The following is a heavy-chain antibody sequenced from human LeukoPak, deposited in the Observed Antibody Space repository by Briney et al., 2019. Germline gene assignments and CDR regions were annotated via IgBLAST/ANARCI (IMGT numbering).Heavy chain of an antibody. D-gene: IGHD6-19*01. CDR2: IYYNGAT. CDR1: GGSISTYY. V-gene: IGHV4-59*01. J-gene: IGHJ4*02. CDR3: ARSYSSGRPADY. Sequence: SETLSLTCTVSGGSISTYYWSWIRQPPGKGLEWIGYIYYNGATDYNPSLKSRVTISVDTSKNEFSLKLSSVTAADTAVYYCARSYSSGRPADYWGQGTPVTVSS.